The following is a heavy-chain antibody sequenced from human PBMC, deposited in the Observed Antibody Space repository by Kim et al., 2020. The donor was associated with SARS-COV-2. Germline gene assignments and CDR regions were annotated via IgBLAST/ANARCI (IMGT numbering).Heavy chain of an antibody. Sequence: GGSLRLSCAASGFTFSNAWMSWVRQAPGKGLEWVGRIKSKTDGGTTDYAAPVKGRFTISRDDSKNTLYLQMNSLKTEDTAVYYCTTDSSAYYGSGSYYNGIDYWGQGTLVTVSS. CDR3: TTDSSAYYGSGSYYNGIDY. J-gene: IGHJ4*02. CDR2: IKSKTDGGTT. CDR1: GFTFSNAW. V-gene: IGHV3-15*01. D-gene: IGHD3-10*01.